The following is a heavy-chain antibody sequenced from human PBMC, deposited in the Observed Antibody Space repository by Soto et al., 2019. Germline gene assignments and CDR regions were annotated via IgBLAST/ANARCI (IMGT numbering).Heavy chain of an antibody. CDR3: ARALGTVRFDP. D-gene: IGHD3-16*01. J-gene: IGHJ5*02. CDR2: IIPIFDTS. CDR1: EGTFGSSA. Sequence: ASVKFSCKASEGTFGSSAIIWVRQSPGQGLEWMGAIIPIFDTSNSAQKFQGRITITADKSTTTAYMELSSLTSEDTAVYYCARALGTVRFDPWGQGTLVTSPQ. V-gene: IGHV1-69*06.